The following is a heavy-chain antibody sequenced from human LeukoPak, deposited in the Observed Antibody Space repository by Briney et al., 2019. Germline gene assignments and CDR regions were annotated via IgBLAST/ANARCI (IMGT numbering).Heavy chain of an antibody. V-gene: IGHV3-11*04. CDR1: GFTFSDYY. CDR3: ARDPVPYYDILTGYYKPDAFDI. D-gene: IGHD3-9*01. Sequence: PGGSLRLSCAASGFTFSDYYMSWIRQAPGKGLEWVSYIISSGSPIYYPDSVKGRFTISRDNAKNSLYLQMNSLRAEDTAVYYCARDPVPYYDILTGYYKPDAFDIWGQGTMVTVSS. J-gene: IGHJ3*02. CDR2: IISSGSPI.